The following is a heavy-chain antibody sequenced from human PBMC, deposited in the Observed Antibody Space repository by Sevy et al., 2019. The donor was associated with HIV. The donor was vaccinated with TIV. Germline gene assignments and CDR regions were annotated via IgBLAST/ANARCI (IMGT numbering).Heavy chain of an antibody. D-gene: IGHD3-22*01. CDR2: ISSSGSTI. CDR3: ARDPPYYYDSSGYYSD. V-gene: IGHV3-11*01. CDR1: GFTFSDYY. J-gene: IGHJ4*02. Sequence: GGSLRLSCAASGFTFSDYYMSWIRQAPGKGLEWVSYISSSGSTIYYADSVKGRFTISRGNAKNSLYLQMNSLRAEDTAVYYCARDPPYYYDSSGYYSDWGQGTLVTVSS.